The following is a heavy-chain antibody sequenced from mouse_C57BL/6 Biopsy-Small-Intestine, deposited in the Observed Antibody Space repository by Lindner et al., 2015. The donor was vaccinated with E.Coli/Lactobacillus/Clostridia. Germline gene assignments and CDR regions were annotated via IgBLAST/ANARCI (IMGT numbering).Heavy chain of an antibody. Sequence: SVKVSCKASGFSVSDFGFTWVRQAPGQGLEWVGWIGSHLGQAEYGQKVQDRVTLTIDTSANTAYMELRNLKSDDTAVYYCARDNAFVSATHLNEWGQGTLVTVS. CDR2: IGSHLGQA. CDR3: ARDNAFVSATHLNE. V-gene: IGHV14-4*02. CDR1: GFSVSDFG. J-gene: IGHJ3*02. D-gene: IGHD3-3*01.